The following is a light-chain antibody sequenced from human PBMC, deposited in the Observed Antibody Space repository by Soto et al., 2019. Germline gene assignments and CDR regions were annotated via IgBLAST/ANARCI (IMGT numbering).Light chain of an antibody. J-gene: IGKJ4*01. V-gene: IGKV1-5*01. Sequence: DIQISQSPSTLSASVGDKVTITCRASQSISVWLAWYQQKAGTAPKLLIFDASRLESGVPSRFSGSASGTEFTLTISSLQPDDFATYYCQQYDNYPLTFGGRAKVDI. CDR2: DAS. CDR1: QSISVW. CDR3: QQYDNYPLT.